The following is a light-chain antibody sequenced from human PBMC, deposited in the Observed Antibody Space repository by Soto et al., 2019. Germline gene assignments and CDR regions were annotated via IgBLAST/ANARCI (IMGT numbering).Light chain of an antibody. J-gene: IGKJ5*01. Sequence: EIVLTQSPGTLSLSPGERATLSCRASQSVSSYLAWYQQKPGQAPRLLIYDASNRARGIPARFSGSGSGTDFSLTISSLEPEDFAVYYCQQRSIWPPTFGQGTRLEIK. V-gene: IGKV3-11*01. CDR3: QQRSIWPPT. CDR1: QSVSSY. CDR2: DAS.